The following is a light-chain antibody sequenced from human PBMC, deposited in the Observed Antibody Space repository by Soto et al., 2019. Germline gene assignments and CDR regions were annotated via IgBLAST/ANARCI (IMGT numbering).Light chain of an antibody. J-gene: IGKJ5*01. CDR3: MQSTQLPPT. Sequence: DVVMTQTPLYLSVAPGQPASISCKSSQSLLHSTGETFLFWYLQKPGQSPQLLIYEVSTRVSGVPDRFSGSGSGTDFTLEISRVETDDVGIYYCMQSTQLPPTFGQGTRLDIK. CDR1: QSLLHSTGETF. CDR2: EVS. V-gene: IGKV2D-29*02.